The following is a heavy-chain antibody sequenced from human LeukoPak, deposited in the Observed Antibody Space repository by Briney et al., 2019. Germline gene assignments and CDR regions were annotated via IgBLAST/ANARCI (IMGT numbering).Heavy chain of an antibody. D-gene: IGHD4-11*01. CDR1: GYTFTGYY. V-gene: IGHV1-46*03. CDR3: ARSYSNYVKAFDI. J-gene: IGHJ3*02. Sequence: GASVKVSCKASGYTFTGYYMHWVRQAPGQGLEWMGLINPSGGSTSYAQKFQGRVTMTRDTSTSTVYMELSSLRSEDTAVYYCARSYSNYVKAFDIWGQGTMVTVSS. CDR2: INPSGGST.